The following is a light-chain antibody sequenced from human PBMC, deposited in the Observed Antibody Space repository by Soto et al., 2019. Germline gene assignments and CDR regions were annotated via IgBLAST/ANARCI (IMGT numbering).Light chain of an antibody. V-gene: IGKV1-5*01. J-gene: IGKJ2*01. Sequence: DIPMTQSPSTLSASVGDRVTITCRASQSISSWLAWYQQKPGKAPKLLIYDASSLESGVPSRFSGSASGTEFTLTISSLHPDDFATYYCQQYNSYPHTFGQGTKLEIK. CDR3: QQYNSYPHT. CDR1: QSISSW. CDR2: DAS.